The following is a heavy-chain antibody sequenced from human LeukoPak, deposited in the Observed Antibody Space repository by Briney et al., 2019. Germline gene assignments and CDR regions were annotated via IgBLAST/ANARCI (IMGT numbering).Heavy chain of an antibody. CDR3: ARDPGYDSSGYYGFDY. J-gene: IGHJ4*02. CDR2: IYTSGST. CDR1: GSSISSYY. Sequence: SETLSLTCTVSGSSISSYYWSWIRQPAGKGLEWIGRIYTSGSTNYNPSLKSRVTMSVDTSKNQFSLKLSSVTAADTAVYYCARDPGYDSSGYYGFDYWGQGTLVTVSS. V-gene: IGHV4-4*07. D-gene: IGHD3-22*01.